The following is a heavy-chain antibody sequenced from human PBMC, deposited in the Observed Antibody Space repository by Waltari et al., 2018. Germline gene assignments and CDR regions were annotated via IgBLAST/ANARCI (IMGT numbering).Heavy chain of an antibody. Sequence: EVQLVESGGGLVKPGGSLRLSCAASGFTFSSYSMNWVRQAPGKGLEWVSSISSSSSYIYYADSVKGRFTISRDNAKNSLYLQMNSLRAEDTAVYYCARDHAVLEWLLDYWGQGTLVTVSS. D-gene: IGHD5-12*01. CDR3: ARDHAVLEWLLDY. J-gene: IGHJ4*02. V-gene: IGHV3-21*01. CDR2: ISSSSSYI. CDR1: GFTFSSYS.